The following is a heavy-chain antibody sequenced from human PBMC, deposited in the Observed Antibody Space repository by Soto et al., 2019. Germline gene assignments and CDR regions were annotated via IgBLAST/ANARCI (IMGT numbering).Heavy chain of an antibody. CDR2: IYYSGST. D-gene: IGHD5-18*01. CDR3: ASGRGYSYGSFDY. CDR1: GCSISSYY. J-gene: IGHJ4*02. Sequence: PSETLSLTCTVSGCSISSYYWSWIRQPPGKGLEWIGYIYYSGSTNYNPSLKSRVTISVDTSKNQFSLKLSSVTAADTAVYYCASGRGYSYGSFDYWGQGTLVTVSS. V-gene: IGHV4-59*01.